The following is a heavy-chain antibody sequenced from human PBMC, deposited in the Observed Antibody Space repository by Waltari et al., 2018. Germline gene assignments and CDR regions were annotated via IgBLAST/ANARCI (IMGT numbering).Heavy chain of an antibody. Sequence: QVQLQESGPGLVKPSQTLSLTCTVSGGSISSGSYYWSWIRQPAGKGLEWIGYIYTSVSTNYNPSLKSRVTISVDTSKNQFSLKLSSVTAADTAVYYCARGLGLTDFWSGSYYFDYWGQGTLVTVSS. CDR1: GGSISSGSYY. J-gene: IGHJ4*02. CDR2: IYTSVST. CDR3: ARGLGLTDFWSGSYYFDY. V-gene: IGHV4-61*09. D-gene: IGHD3-3*01.